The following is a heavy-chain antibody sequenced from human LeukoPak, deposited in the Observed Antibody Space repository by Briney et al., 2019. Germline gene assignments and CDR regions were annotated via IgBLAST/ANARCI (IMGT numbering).Heavy chain of an antibody. V-gene: IGHV3-30*18. CDR3: AKASYYDSSGYSPGYY. J-gene: IGHJ4*02. CDR2: ISYDGSNK. CDR1: GFTFSSYG. Sequence: GRSLRLSCAASGFTFSSYGMHGVRQAPGKGLEWVAVISYDGSNKYYADSVKGRFTISRDNSKNTLYLQMNSLRAEDTAVYYCAKASYYDSSGYSPGYYWGQGTLVTVPS. D-gene: IGHD3-22*01.